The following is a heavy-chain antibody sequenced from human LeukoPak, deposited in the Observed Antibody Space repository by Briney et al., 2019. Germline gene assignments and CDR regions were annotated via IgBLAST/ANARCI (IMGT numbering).Heavy chain of an antibody. V-gene: IGHV3-7*01. Sequence: GGSLRLSCAASGFTFSRYWMMWVRQAPGKGLEWVANIKEDGSERYYVDSVKGRFTISRDNARNSLHLEMNSLRAEDAALYYCARRAARPGYFDYWGQGTLVTVSS. CDR3: ARRAARPGYFDY. CDR2: IKEDGSER. D-gene: IGHD6-6*01. J-gene: IGHJ4*02. CDR1: GFTFSRYW.